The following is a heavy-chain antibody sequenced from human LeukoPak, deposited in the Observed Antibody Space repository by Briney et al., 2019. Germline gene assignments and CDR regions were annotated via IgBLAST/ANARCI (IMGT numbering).Heavy chain of an antibody. D-gene: IGHD1-26*01. CDR1: GYTFTGYY. Sequence: ASVKVSCKASGYTFTGYYMHWVRQAPGQGLEWMGWINPNNGGTNYAQKLQGRVTMTTDTSTSTAYMELRSLRSDDTAVYYCARVSGRIVGRDYWGQGTLVTVSS. CDR2: INPNNGGT. V-gene: IGHV1-2*02. J-gene: IGHJ4*02. CDR3: ARVSGRIVGRDY.